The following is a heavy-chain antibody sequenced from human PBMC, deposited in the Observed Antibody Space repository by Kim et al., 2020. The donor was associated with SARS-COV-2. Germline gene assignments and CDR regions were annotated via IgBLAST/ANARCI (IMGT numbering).Heavy chain of an antibody. CDR1: GFTFSSYG. Sequence: GGSLRLSCAASGFTFSSYGMHWVRQAPGKGLEWVAVIWYDGSNKYYADSVKGRFTISRDNSKNTLYLQMNSLRAEDTAVYYCARDYYGSGSYYNLYPIDYWGQGTLVTVSS. D-gene: IGHD3-10*01. CDR2: IWYDGSNK. CDR3: ARDYYGSGSYYNLYPIDY. V-gene: IGHV3-33*01. J-gene: IGHJ4*02.